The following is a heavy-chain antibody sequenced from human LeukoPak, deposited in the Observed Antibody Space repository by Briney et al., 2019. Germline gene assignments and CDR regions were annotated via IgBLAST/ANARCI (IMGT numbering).Heavy chain of an antibody. CDR3: ARASRGVHCSSTSCYFGADAFDI. Sequence: PSETLSLTCTVSGGSISSGSYYWSWIRQPPGKGLEWIGYIYYSGSTNYNPSLKSRVTISVDTSKNQFSLKLSSVTAADTAVYYCARASRGVHCSSTSCYFGADAFDIWGQGTMVTVSS. D-gene: IGHD2-2*01. J-gene: IGHJ3*02. CDR1: GGSISSGSYY. CDR2: IYYSGST. V-gene: IGHV4-61*01.